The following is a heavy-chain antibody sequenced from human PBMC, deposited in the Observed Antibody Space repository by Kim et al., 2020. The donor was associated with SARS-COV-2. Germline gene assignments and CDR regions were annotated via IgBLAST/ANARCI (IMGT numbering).Heavy chain of an antibody. CDR2: IDPSDSYT. D-gene: IGHD6-13*01. V-gene: IGHV5-10-1*01. CDR1: GYSFTSYW. CDR3: ARGFIAAAGLGWFDP. Sequence: GEYLKISCKGSGYSFTSYWISWVRQMPGKGLEWMGRIDPSDSYTNYSPSFQGHVTISADKSISTAYLQWSSLKASDTAMYYCARGFIAAAGLGWFDPWGQGTLVTVSS. J-gene: IGHJ5*02.